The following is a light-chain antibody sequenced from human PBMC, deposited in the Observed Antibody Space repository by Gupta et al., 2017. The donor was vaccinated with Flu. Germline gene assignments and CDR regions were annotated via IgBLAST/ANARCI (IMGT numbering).Light chain of an antibody. CDR1: SSDIGAYKY. Sequence: QSALTQPLSASGSPGQSITISCTGPSSDIGAYKYVSWHQQHAGKAPKLIIYEVTKRPSGVPDRFSCSKSGNTASLTVSGLQAEDEGDYYCSSHTVSDTFVFGTGTAVTVL. V-gene: IGLV2-8*01. CDR2: EVT. CDR3: SSHTVSDTFV. J-gene: IGLJ1*01.